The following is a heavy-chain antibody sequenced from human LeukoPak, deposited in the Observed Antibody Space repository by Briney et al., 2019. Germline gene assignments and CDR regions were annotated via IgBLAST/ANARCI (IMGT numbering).Heavy chain of an antibody. J-gene: IGHJ4*02. V-gene: IGHV3-74*01. Sequence: GGSLRLSCAASGFTFSSYWMHWVRQAPGKGLVWVSRINTDGSSTSYADSVKGRFTISRDNAKDTLYLQMNSLRAEDTAVYYCARDGPAATIAYWGQGTLVTVSS. CDR1: GFTFSSYW. D-gene: IGHD2-2*01. CDR3: ARDGPAATIAY. CDR2: INTDGSST.